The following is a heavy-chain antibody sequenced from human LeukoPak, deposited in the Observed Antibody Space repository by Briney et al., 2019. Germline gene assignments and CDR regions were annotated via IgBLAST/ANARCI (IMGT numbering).Heavy chain of an antibody. CDR1: GGSISSSSYY. J-gene: IGHJ5*02. CDR3: ARGFKKENNWFDP. CDR2: IYYSGST. V-gene: IGHV4-39*07. Sequence: SETLSLTCTVSGGSISSSSYYWGWIRQPPGKGLEWIGSIYYSGSTYYNPSLKSRVTISVDTSKNQFSLKLSSVTAADTAVYYCARGFKKENNWFDPWGQGTLVTVSS.